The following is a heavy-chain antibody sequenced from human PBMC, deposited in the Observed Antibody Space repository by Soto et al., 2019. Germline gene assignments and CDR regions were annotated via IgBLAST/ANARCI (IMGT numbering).Heavy chain of an antibody. V-gene: IGHV4-31*03. J-gene: IGHJ4*02. CDR1: GGSISSVGYY. D-gene: IGHD2-2*01. CDR2: IYYSGST. Sequence: SETLSLTCTVSGGSISSVGYYWSWIRQHPGKGLEWIGYIYYSGSTYYNPSLKSRVTISVDTSKNQFSLKLSSVTAADTAVYYCARGLQYQLLPDYWGQGTLVTVSS. CDR3: ARGLQYQLLPDY.